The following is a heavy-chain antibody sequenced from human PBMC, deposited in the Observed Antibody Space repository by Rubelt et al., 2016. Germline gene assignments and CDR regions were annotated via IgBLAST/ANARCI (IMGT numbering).Heavy chain of an antibody. CDR3: ASMYSSSWYRGWFDP. D-gene: IGHD6-13*01. Sequence: QVQLVQSGAEVKKPGASVKVSCKASGYTFTSYGISWVRQAPGQGLEWMGWISAYTGNTNYAQKAQGRVTRTTDTSTSTAYRELRSLSSDDTAVYYCASMYSSSWYRGWFDPWGQGTLVTVSS. CDR1: GYTFTSYG. V-gene: IGHV1-18*01. CDR2: ISAYTGNT. J-gene: IGHJ5*02.